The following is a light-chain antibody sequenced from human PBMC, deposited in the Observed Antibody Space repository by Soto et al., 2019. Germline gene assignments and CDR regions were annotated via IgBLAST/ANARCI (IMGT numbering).Light chain of an antibody. Sequence: DIQMTQSPSTLSASVGDRVTLTCRASQTINRWLAWYQQRPGKAPKLLIHKASTIEGGVPSRFSGSASGTEFTLTISSLQPDDFATYYCLQYNSYPLTFGGGTKVELK. CDR3: LQYNSYPLT. CDR2: KAS. J-gene: IGKJ4*01. CDR1: QTINRW. V-gene: IGKV1-5*03.